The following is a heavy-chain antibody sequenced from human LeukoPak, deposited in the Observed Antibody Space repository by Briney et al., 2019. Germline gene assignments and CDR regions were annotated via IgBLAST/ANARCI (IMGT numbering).Heavy chain of an antibody. CDR1: GFTFSSYG. V-gene: IGHV3-30*02. CDR2: IRYDRSNE. CDR3: AKLPSIAAAAWDRLDY. J-gene: IGHJ4*02. Sequence: QPGGSLRLSCAASGFTFSSYGMHWVRQAPGKGLEWVAFIRYDRSNEYYADSVKGRFTISRDNSKNTLYLQMNSLRTEDTAVYYCAKLPSIAAAAWDRLDYWGQGTLVTVSS. D-gene: IGHD6-13*01.